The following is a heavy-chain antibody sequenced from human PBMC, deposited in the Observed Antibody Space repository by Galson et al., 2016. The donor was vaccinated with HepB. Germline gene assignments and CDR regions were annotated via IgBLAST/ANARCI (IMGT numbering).Heavy chain of an antibody. CDR2: IGNSDYDR. D-gene: IGHD1-14*01. CDR3: AMNQGIVARRGHSFDY. V-gene: IGHV3-23*05. Sequence: SLRLSCAASGFTFSAFSFNWVRQTPGKGLEWVARIGNSDYDRRYTDSVRGRFTISRDNFKDILYLEMKGLRAVDTALYYCAMNQGIVARRGHSFDYGGQGTLVTVSS. CDR1: GFTFSAFS. J-gene: IGHJ4*02.